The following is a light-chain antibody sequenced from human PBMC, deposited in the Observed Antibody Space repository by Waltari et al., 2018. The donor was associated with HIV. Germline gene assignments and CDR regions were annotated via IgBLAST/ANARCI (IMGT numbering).Light chain of an antibody. V-gene: IGLV6-57*03. CDR2: EDY. J-gene: IGLJ3*02. Sequence: NFMLTQPHSVSESPEKTVTISCTRTSGSLASNYVQWFQQRPGKAPTTILYEDYQRPSGVPDRFSGTLDESSNSASLTISGVKTEDEADYYCQSFDTNNHWVFGGGTRLTVL. CDR1: SGSLASNY. CDR3: QSFDTNNHWV.